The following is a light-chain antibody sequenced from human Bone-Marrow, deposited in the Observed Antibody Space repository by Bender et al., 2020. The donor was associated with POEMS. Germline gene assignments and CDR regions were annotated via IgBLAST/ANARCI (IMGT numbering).Light chain of an antibody. J-gene: IGLJ1*01. Sequence: QSALTQPASVSGSPGQSITISCTGTSSDLGSYNLVSWYQHHPGTAPELMIYEDNKRPSGVPARFSGSKSGNTASLTVSGLQAGEEADYFCSSYAGGSAFDVFGAGSRVSVL. CDR3: SSYAGGSAFDV. CDR1: SSDLGSYNL. V-gene: IGLV2-14*02. CDR2: EDN.